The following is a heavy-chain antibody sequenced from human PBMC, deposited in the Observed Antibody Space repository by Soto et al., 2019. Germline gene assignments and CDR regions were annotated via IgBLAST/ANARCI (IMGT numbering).Heavy chain of an antibody. D-gene: IGHD6-6*01. J-gene: IGHJ6*02. Sequence: EVQLVESGGGLVQPGGSLRLSCAASGFTFSTYSMNWVRQAPGKGLEWVSYISSRSYTIYYVDSVKGRFTISRDNAQNSLYLQRNSLRDGDTAVYYCARGGSSSDNGMDVWGQGTTVTVSS. CDR1: GFTFSTYS. CDR2: ISSRSYTI. CDR3: ARGGSSSDNGMDV. V-gene: IGHV3-48*02.